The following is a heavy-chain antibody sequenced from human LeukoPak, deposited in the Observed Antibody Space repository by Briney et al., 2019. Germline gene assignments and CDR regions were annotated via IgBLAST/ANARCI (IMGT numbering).Heavy chain of an antibody. V-gene: IGHV1-2*02. J-gene: IGHJ5*02. CDR3: ARGTRVKWGNRNWFDP. CDR2: INPNSGGT. CDR1: GYTFTGYY. D-gene: IGHD2-8*01. Sequence: ASVKVSCKASGYTFTGYYMHWVRQAPGQGLGWMGWINPNSGGTNYAQKFQGRVTMTRDTSISTAYMELSRLRSDDTAVYYCARGTRVKWGNRNWFDPWGQGTLVTVSS.